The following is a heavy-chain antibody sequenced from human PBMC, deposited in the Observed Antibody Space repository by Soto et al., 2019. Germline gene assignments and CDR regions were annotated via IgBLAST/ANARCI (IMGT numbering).Heavy chain of an antibody. CDR1: GESITTSGHY. J-gene: IGHJ4*02. CDR2: IYYSGND. V-gene: IGHV4-39*01. Sequence: SETLSLTCTVSGESITTSGHYWGWIRQPPGERPEWIGNIYYSGNDYYSPSLKSRATISVDTSKSQFSLRLKSVTVADTAVYFCARRSVRSEAPFDDCGQGTLVTVSS. CDR3: ARRSVRSEAPFDD. D-gene: IGHD6-19*01.